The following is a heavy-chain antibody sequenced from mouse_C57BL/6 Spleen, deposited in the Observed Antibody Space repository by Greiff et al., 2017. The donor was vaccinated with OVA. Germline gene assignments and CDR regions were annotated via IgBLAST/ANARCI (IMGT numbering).Heavy chain of an antibody. D-gene: IGHD2-2*01. CDR3: ASGYWFAY. CDR2: ISYDGSN. J-gene: IGHJ3*01. Sequence: DVKLQESGPGLVKPCQSLSLTCSVTGYSITSGYYWNWIRQFPGNKLEWMGYISYDGSNNYNPSLKNRISITRDTSKNQFFLKLNSVTTEDTATYYCASGYWFAYWGQGTLVTVSA. V-gene: IGHV3-6*01. CDR1: GYSITSGYY.